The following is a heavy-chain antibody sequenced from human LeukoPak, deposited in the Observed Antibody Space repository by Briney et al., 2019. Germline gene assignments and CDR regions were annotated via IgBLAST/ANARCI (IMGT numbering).Heavy chain of an antibody. Sequence: SETLSLTCAVYGGSSSGYYWSWIRQPPGKGLEWIGEINHSGSTNYNPSLKSRVTILIDTSKNQFSLKLSSVTAADTAVYYCARATSITMVRGVISPNFDYWGQGTLVTVSS. D-gene: IGHD3-10*01. V-gene: IGHV4-34*01. CDR1: GGSSSGYY. CDR3: ARATSITMVRGVISPNFDY. J-gene: IGHJ4*02. CDR2: INHSGST.